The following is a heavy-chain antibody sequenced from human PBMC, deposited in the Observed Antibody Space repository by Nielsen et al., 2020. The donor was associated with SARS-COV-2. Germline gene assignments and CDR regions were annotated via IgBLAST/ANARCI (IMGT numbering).Heavy chain of an antibody. CDR2: IKNKTDGETT. J-gene: IGHJ5*01. D-gene: IGHD3-10*01. CDR3: TTVRVFGSGSYFSDS. CDR1: GFTFSDHY. V-gene: IGHV3-15*01. Sequence: GESLKISCAASGFTFSDHYMDWVRQAPGKGLEWVGHIKNKTDGETTDYAAPVKGRFTISRDDSKNTLYLQMNSLKTEDTAVYYCTTVRVFGSGSYFSDSWGQGTLVTVSS.